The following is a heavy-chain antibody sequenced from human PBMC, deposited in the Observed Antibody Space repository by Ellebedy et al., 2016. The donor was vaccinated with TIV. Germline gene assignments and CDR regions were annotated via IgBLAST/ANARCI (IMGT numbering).Heavy chain of an antibody. V-gene: IGHV1-69*04. CDR3: ARDYSAATLDY. Sequence: SVKVSXXASGGTFSSYAISWVRQAPGQGLEWMGRIIPILGIANYAQKFQGRVTITADKSTSTAYMELSSLRSEDTAVYYCARDYSAATLDYWGQGTLVTVSS. D-gene: IGHD6-13*01. CDR1: GGTFSSYA. J-gene: IGHJ4*02. CDR2: IIPILGIA.